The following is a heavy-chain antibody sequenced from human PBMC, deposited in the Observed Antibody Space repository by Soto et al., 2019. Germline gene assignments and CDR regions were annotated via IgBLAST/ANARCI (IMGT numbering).Heavy chain of an antibody. V-gene: IGHV4-34*01. CDR2: VNHSGST. Sequence: LSLTCAVYGGSFSGYYWSWIRQPPGKGLEWIGEVNHSGSTNYNPSLKSRVTISVDTSKNQFSLKLSSVTAADTAVYYCARGWSGLVIIRFDPWGQGTLVTVSS. D-gene: IGHD3-9*01. J-gene: IGHJ5*02. CDR3: ARGWSGLVIIRFDP. CDR1: GGSFSGYY.